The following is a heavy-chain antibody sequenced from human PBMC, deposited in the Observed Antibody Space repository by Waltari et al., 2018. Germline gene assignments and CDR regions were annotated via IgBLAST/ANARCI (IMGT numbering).Heavy chain of an antibody. Sequence: QVQLQESGTGLVKPSQTLSLTCTVSGGSISSGGYYWSWIPQHPGKGLAWLGYTYHSGSTYYTPALKSRVTISVDRSKNQFSLKLSSVTAADTAVDYCARIYDSSGYPFDYWGQGTLVTVSS. D-gene: IGHD3-22*01. J-gene: IGHJ4*02. V-gene: IGHV4-30-2*01. CDR1: GGSISSGGYY. CDR2: TYHSGST. CDR3: ARIYDSSGYPFDY.